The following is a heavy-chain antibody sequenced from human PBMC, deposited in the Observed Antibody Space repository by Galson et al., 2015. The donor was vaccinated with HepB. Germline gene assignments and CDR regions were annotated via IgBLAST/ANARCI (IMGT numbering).Heavy chain of an antibody. D-gene: IGHD1-26*01. Sequence: SLRLSCAASGFTLDDYAMHWVRHAPGKGLEWLSGVSWKSGSIGYADSVKGRFTISRDNAKNSLYLEMNSLRPEDTALYYCAKGKYSGTYFDYYYYVMDVWGQGTTVTVSS. CDR3: AKGKYSGTYFDYYYYVMDV. CDR2: VSWKSGSI. J-gene: IGHJ6*02. V-gene: IGHV3-9*01. CDR1: GFTLDDYA.